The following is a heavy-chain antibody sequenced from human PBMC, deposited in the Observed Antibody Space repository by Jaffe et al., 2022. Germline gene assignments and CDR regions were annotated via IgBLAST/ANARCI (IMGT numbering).Heavy chain of an antibody. CDR1: GFTFRSYA. V-gene: IGHV3-23*01. CDR3: TKGSAGGRPYYFDY. Sequence: EVQLLESGGGFLQPGGSLRLSCAASGFTFRSYAMSWVRQAPGKGLEWVSGISDSGGTTYYADSVKGRFTISRDNSNNTLFLQMNSLRAEDTAVYYCTKGSAGGRPYYFDYWGQGTLVTVSS. CDR2: ISDSGGTT. D-gene: IGHD3-10*01. J-gene: IGHJ4*02.